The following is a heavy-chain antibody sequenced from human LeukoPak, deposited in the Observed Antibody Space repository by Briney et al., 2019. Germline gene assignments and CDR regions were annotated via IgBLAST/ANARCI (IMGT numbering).Heavy chain of an antibody. CDR3: AKKRTRGGYIWFDP. V-gene: IGHV1-8*01. CDR1: GYTFTSYD. CDR2: MNPNSGNT. J-gene: IGHJ5*02. Sequence: ASVKVSCKASGYTFTSYDINWVRQATGQGLEWMGWMNPNSGNTGYAQKFQGRVTMTRNTSISTAYMELSSLRSEDTAVYCCAKKRTRGGYIWFDPWARGPLVTVSS. D-gene: IGHD6-19*01.